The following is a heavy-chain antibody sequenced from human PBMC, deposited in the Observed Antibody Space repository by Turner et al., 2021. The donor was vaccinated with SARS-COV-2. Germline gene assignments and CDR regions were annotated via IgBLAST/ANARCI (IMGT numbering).Heavy chain of an antibody. V-gene: IGHV3-53*01. CDR2: IYSGGST. D-gene: IGHD2-2*01. CDR1: GFTVSSNY. Sequence: EVQLVESGGGLIQPGGSLRLSCAASGFTVSSNYMSWVRQAPGKGLEWVSVIYSGGSTYYADSVKGRFTISRDNSKNTLYLQMNSLRAEQPDVYYCARGHVPAASNFYYYYYYCMDVWGQGTTVTVSS. J-gene: IGHJ6*02. CDR3: ARGHVPAASNFYYYYYYCMDV.